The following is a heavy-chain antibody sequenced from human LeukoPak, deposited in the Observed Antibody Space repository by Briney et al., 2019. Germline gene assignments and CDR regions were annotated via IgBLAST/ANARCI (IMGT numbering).Heavy chain of an antibody. CDR2: INSDGSAT. J-gene: IGHJ4*02. CDR1: GFTFGSPW. V-gene: IGHV3-74*01. D-gene: IGHD3-22*01. CDR3: ARASSGYYYGDY. Sequence: GGSLRLSCAASGFTFGSPWMHWVRQAPGKGLVWVSRINSDGSATAYADSVKGRFTISRDNAENTLYLQMNSLRAEDTAVYYCARASSGYYYGDYWGQGTLVTVSS.